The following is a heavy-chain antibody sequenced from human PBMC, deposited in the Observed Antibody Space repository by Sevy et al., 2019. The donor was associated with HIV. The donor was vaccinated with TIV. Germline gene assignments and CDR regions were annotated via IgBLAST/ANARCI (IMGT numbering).Heavy chain of an antibody. CDR1: GFTFSNAW. CDR2: ISRSGGST. V-gene: IGHV3-23*01. J-gene: IGHJ6*02. Sequence: GGSLRLSCAASGFTFSNAWMSWVRQAPGKGLEWVSSISRSGGSTYYADSVKGRFTISRDNSKNTLYLQMNSLRAEDTAVYYCAKVDVVVPVADYGLDVWGQGTTVTVSS. CDR3: AKVDVVVPVADYGLDV. D-gene: IGHD2-2*01.